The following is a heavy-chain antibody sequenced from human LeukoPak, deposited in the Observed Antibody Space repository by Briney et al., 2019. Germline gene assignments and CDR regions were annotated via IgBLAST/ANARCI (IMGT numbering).Heavy chain of an antibody. CDR3: AKDLKGYCSGGSCTPFDY. J-gene: IGHJ4*02. Sequence: GGSLRLSCAASGFTFSSYAMSWVRQAPGKGLEWVSAISGSGGSTYYADSVKGRFTISRDNSKNTLYLQMNSLRAEDTAVYYRAKDLKGYCSGGSCTPFDYWGQGTLVTVSS. V-gene: IGHV3-23*01. CDR2: ISGSGGST. CDR1: GFTFSSYA. D-gene: IGHD2-15*01.